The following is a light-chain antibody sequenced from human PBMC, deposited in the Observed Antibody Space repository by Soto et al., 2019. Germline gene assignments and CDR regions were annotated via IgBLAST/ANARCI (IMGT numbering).Light chain of an antibody. CDR2: EVS. CDR1: SSDVGGYNY. J-gene: IGLJ1*01. Sequence: HSALTQPPSASRSPGQSVTIPCTGTSSDVGGYNYVSWYQQHPGKAPKLMIYEVSKRPSGVPDRFSGSKSGNTASLTVSGLQAEDEADYYCSSYAGSNNYVFGTGSKVTAL. CDR3: SSYAGSNNYV. V-gene: IGLV2-8*01.